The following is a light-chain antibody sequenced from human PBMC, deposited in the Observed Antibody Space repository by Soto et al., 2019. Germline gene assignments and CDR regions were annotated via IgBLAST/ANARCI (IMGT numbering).Light chain of an antibody. J-gene: IGKJ5*01. CDR2: DAS. V-gene: IGKV3-11*01. Sequence: EIVLTPSPATLSLSPGERATLSCRASQSVSSYLAWYQQKPGQAPRLLIYDASNRATGIPARFSGSGSGTDFTLTISSLEPEDFAVYYCQQRSNWPPINCGQGKRLEIK. CDR3: QQRSNWPPIN. CDR1: QSVSSY.